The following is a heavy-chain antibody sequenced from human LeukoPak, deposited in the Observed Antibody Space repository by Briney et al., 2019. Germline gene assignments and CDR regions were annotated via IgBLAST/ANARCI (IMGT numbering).Heavy chain of an antibody. Sequence: ASVKVSCKASGYTFTSYDINWVRQATGQGREWMGWMNPNSGNTGYAQKFQGRVTITRNTSISTAYMELSSLRSEDTAVYYCARGRTRGYSAFDIWGQGTMVTVSS. CDR1: GYTFTSYD. D-gene: IGHD3-22*01. CDR2: MNPNSGNT. J-gene: IGHJ3*02. V-gene: IGHV1-8*03. CDR3: ARGRTRGYSAFDI.